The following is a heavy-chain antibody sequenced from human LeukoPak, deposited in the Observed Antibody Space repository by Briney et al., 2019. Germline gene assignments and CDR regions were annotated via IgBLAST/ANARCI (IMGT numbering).Heavy chain of an antibody. D-gene: IGHD6-13*01. CDR3: AKIDATSLVLTALEYFDY. V-gene: IGHV3-23*01. CDR1: GFTFSSYA. CDR2: ISGSGGST. J-gene: IGHJ4*02. Sequence: GGSLRLSCAASGFTFSSYAMSWVRQAPGKGLEWVSAISGSGGSTYYADSVKGRFTISRDNSKNTLYLQMNSLRAEDTAVYYCAKIDATSLVLTALEYFDYWGQGTLVTVSS.